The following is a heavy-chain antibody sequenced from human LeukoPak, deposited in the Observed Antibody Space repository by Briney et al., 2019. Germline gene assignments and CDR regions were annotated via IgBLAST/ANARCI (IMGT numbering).Heavy chain of an antibody. D-gene: IGHD3-22*01. CDR2: INHSGST. Sequence: SETLSLTCAVYGGSFSGYYWSWIRQPPGKGLEWIGEINHSGSTNYNPSLKSRVTISVDTSKNQFSLKLSSVTAADTAVYYCARGGFAITMLVVVDAFDIWGQGTMVTVSS. CDR1: GGSFSGYY. V-gene: IGHV4-34*01. J-gene: IGHJ3*02. CDR3: ARGGFAITMLVVVDAFDI.